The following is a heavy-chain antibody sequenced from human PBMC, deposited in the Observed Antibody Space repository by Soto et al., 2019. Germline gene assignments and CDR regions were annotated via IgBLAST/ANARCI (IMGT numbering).Heavy chain of an antibody. J-gene: IGHJ4*02. V-gene: IGHV1-3*01. CDR2: INAGNGDT. Sequence: VQLVQSGAEVKKPGASVQVSCKASGYTFTRCAMHWVRQAPGQRLEWMGWINAGNGDTKYSQKFQGRVTITRDTSATIAYMDLSSLTFAATAVYYCASEIDETTVNSLDYWGQGTLVTVSS. D-gene: IGHD4-17*01. CDR1: GYTFTRCA. CDR3: ASEIDETTVNSLDY.